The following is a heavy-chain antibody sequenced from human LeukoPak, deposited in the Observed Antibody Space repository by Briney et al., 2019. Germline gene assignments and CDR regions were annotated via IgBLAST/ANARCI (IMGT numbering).Heavy chain of an antibody. CDR2: ISYDGSSK. Sequence: GGSLRLSCAASRFTFNYGMHWVRQAPGKGLEWVAVISYDGSSKYYADSVKGRFTISRDNSKNTLYLQMNSLRPEDTAVYYCAKDWRRIVVVGPITRHGNYMDVWGKGTTVTISS. J-gene: IGHJ6*03. D-gene: IGHD2-15*01. V-gene: IGHV3-30*18. CDR3: AKDWRRIVVVGPITRHGNYMDV. CDR1: RFTFNYG.